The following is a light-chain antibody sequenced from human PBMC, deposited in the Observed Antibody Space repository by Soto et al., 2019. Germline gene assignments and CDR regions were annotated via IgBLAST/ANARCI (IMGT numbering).Light chain of an antibody. Sequence: EIVMTQSPATLSVPPGERATLSCRASQSITVNLAWYQQKPGLPPRLLIYSASTRATDVPARFSGSGSGTEFTLTISSLQSEDFALYYCLNYNSQVTFGGGTKVEIK. CDR2: SAS. CDR3: LNYNSQVT. CDR1: QSITVN. V-gene: IGKV3-15*01. J-gene: IGKJ4*01.